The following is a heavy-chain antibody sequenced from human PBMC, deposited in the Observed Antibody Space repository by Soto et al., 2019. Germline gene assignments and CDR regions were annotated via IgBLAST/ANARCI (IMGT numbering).Heavy chain of an antibody. CDR3: ARHNGDDAFDI. V-gene: IGHV4-59*01. Sequence: ETLSLTCTVSGGSISSYYWSWIRQPPGKGLEWIGYIYYSGSTNYNPSLKSRVTISVDTSKNQFSLKLSSVTAADTAVYYCARHNGDDAFDIWGQGTMVTVSS. CDR2: IYYSGST. CDR1: GGSISSYY. J-gene: IGHJ3*02. D-gene: IGHD3-10*01.